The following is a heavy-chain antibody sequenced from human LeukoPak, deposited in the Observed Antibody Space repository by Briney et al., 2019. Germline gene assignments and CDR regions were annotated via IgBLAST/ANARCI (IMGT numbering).Heavy chain of an antibody. Sequence: PGGSLRLSCAASGFTFSSYAESWVRQAPGKGLEWVSAISGSGGSTYYADSVKGRFTISRDNSKNTLYLQMNSLRAEDTAVYYCAKGSSRTYYYYYMDVWGKGTTLTVSS. CDR1: GFTFSSYA. D-gene: IGHD2-2*01. CDR2: ISGSGGST. V-gene: IGHV3-23*01. J-gene: IGHJ6*03. CDR3: AKGSSRTYYYYYMDV.